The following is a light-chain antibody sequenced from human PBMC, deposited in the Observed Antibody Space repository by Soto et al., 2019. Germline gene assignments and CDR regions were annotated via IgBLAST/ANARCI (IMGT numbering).Light chain of an antibody. CDR3: HQYPTSPTT. J-gene: IGKJ1*01. CDR2: DES. V-gene: IGKV1-5*01. CDR1: QYVSTW. Sequence: ITLWASQYVSTWLAWYQQKPGKAPKVLIYDESKLDSGVPYRFSGTGSGTEFSAFLRSLHSDHLAAYSCHQYPTSPTTFAQGTKVDIK.